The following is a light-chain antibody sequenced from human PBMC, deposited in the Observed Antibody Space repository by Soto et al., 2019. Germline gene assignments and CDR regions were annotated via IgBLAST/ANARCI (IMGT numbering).Light chain of an antibody. CDR3: QVWDTNTDHYV. CDR2: DDN. CDR1: KIGTKS. V-gene: IGLV3-21*02. Sequence: SYELTQPPSVSVAPGQTARITCGGDKIGTKSVHWYQQMPGQAPLLVVYDDNDRPSGIPERFSGSKSGNTATLTISRVEAGDEAVYYCQVWDTNTDHYVFGTGTKLTVL. J-gene: IGLJ1*01.